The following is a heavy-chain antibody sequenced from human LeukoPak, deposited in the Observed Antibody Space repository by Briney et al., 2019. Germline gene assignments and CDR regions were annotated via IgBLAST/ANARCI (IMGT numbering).Heavy chain of an antibody. Sequence: GASVKVSCKASGYPFTGYYMHWVRQAPGQGLEWMGWINPNTGDTNYAQKFQGRVTMTRDTSISTAYMELSGLRSDDTAVYYCARDHPYSGYDVPHYYFDYWGQGTLVTVSS. V-gene: IGHV1-2*02. CDR2: INPNTGDT. CDR1: GYPFTGYY. CDR3: ARDHPYSGYDVPHYYFDY. D-gene: IGHD5-12*01. J-gene: IGHJ4*02.